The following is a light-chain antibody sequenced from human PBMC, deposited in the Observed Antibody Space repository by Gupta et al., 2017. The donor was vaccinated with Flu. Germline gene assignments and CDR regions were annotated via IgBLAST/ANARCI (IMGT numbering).Light chain of an antibody. Sequence: EIVLTQSPATLSVSPGERATLSCRASQSVSNNLAWYQQKPGQAARLLIYGASTRATGIPARISGSGSGTECTLIISRLQSEDVAVYYGQQYTSCPPRTFGEGTKVEIK. CDR3: QQYTSCPPRT. CDR2: GAS. V-gene: IGKV3-15*01. CDR1: QSVSNN. J-gene: IGKJ2*02.